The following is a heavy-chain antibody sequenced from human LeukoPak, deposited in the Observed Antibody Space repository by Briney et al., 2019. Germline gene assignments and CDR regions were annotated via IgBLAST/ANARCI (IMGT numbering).Heavy chain of an antibody. CDR3: AKDSAHPQMYYYDSSGYYPTGS. D-gene: IGHD3-22*01. Sequence: GGSLRLSCAASGFTFSIYSMTWVRQAPGKGLEWVSSITSSGDYMYYADSVKGRFTISRDNARNSLYLQLHSLRAEDTAVYYCAKDSAHPQMYYYDSSGYYPTGSWGQGTLVTVSS. CDR2: ITSSGDYM. CDR1: GFTFSIYS. V-gene: IGHV3-21*01. J-gene: IGHJ4*02.